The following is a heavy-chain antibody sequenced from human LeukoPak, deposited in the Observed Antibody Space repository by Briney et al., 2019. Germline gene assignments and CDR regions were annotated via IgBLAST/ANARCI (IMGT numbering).Heavy chain of an antibody. Sequence: PGGSLRLSCAASGFTFSNAWMSWVRQAPGKGLEWTGRIKSKTDGGTTDYAAPVTGRVAISRDDSKNTLSLQMNSLKTEDTGVYYCTTAAYHWGQGTQVTVSS. CDR3: TTAAYH. J-gene: IGHJ4*01. CDR1: GFTFSNAW. V-gene: IGHV3-15*01. CDR2: IKSKTDGGTT.